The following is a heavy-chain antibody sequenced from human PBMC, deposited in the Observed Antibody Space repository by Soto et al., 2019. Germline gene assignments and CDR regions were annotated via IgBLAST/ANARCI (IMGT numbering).Heavy chain of an antibody. V-gene: IGHV2-70*01. Sequence: SGLTIRIKKKCVSWIRQPPGKALEWLALIDWDDNKYYSTSLKTSLTISKDTSKNQVVLTMTNMDPMDTATYYCARIVVVRGLTQDYYYYGMDVWGQGTTVTVSS. J-gene: IGHJ6*02. CDR3: ARIVVVRGLTQDYYYYGMDV. D-gene: IGHD3-10*01. CDR2: IDWDDNK. CDR1: GLTIRIKKKC.